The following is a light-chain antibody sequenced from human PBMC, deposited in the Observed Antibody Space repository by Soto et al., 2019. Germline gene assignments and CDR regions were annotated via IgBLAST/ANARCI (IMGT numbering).Light chain of an antibody. J-gene: IGLJ7*01. CDR2: SND. Sequence: QPVLTQPPSASGTPGQRVTISCSGSSSNIGSNTVNWFRQLPGTAPELLIYSNDQWPSGVPDRFSGSKSGTSASLAISGLQSEDEADYYCAAWDDSLNGAVFGGGTQLTVL. CDR3: AAWDDSLNGAV. CDR1: SSNIGSNT. V-gene: IGLV1-44*01.